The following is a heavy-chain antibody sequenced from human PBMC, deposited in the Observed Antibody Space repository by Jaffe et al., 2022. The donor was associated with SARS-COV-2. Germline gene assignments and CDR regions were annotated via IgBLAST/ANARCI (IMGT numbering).Heavy chain of an antibody. CDR3: AREEYQLRGQNFYGLDV. D-gene: IGHD2-2*01. CDR2: IWSDGSNK. V-gene: IGHV3-33*01. Sequence: QVQLVQSGGGVVQPGRSLSLSCAASGFPFSDYGMHWVRQAPGKGLEWVAIIWSDGSNKYYEDSVKGRFTISRDNSKNTLYLQMNSLRAEDTAVYYCAREEYQLRGQNFYGLDVWGQGTTVTVSS. J-gene: IGHJ6*02. CDR1: GFPFSDYG.